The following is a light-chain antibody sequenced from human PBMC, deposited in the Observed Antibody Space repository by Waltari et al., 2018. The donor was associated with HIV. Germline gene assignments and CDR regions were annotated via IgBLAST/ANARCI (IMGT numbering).Light chain of an antibody. J-gene: IGLJ1*01. CDR1: SSNIGTNY. CDR3: AAWDDSLNGFYV. Sequence: QSVLTQPPSASATPGQRVTISCSGSSSNIGTNYVFWYQQLPGTAPKLLIFRDNERPSGVPDRFSGSRSGTAASLVISGLRSEDEAEYYCAAWDDSLNGFYVFGSGT. CDR2: RDN. V-gene: IGLV1-47*01.